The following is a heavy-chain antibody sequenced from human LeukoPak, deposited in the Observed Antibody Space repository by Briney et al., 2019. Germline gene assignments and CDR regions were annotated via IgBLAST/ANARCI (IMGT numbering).Heavy chain of an antibody. CDR3: ARGLSIRYDQDLALDY. CDR1: GGTFSSYA. V-gene: IGHV1-69*01. CDR2: IIPIFGTA. J-gene: IGHJ4*02. D-gene: IGHD3-16*02. Sequence: ASVKVSCKASGGTFSSYAISWVRQAPGQGLEWMGGIIPIFGTANYAQKFQGRVTITADESTSTAYVELSSLRSEDTAVYYCARGLSIRYDQDLALDYWGQGTLVTVSS.